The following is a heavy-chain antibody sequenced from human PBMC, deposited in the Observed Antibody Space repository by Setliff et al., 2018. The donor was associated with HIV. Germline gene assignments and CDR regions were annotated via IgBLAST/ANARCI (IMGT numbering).Heavy chain of an antibody. CDR3: ARVRLYNTALDY. CDR1: GFTVSTYY. CDR2: IYSGGST. D-gene: IGHD3-3*01. J-gene: IGHJ4*02. V-gene: IGHV3-66*02. Sequence: PGGSLRLSCAASGFTVSTYYMSWVRQAQGKGLEWVSTIYSGGSTYHADSVKGRFTLSRDTSKNTLFLQMNSLRPEDTAVYYCARVRLYNTALDYWGQGTLVTVSS.